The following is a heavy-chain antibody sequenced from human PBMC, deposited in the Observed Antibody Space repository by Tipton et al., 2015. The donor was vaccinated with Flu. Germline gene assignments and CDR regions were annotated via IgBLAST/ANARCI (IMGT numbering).Heavy chain of an antibody. CDR2: IYTTGST. Sequence: LRLSCTVSGDFITSGSYYWSWIRQSAGKGLEWIGRIYTTGSTNYNPSLRSRVTISGDTSKNQFSLQLNSVTAEDTAVYYCARSPSYSGSGIYPYYFDDWGQGTLVTVSS. CDR3: ARSPSYSGSGIYPYYFDD. D-gene: IGHD3-10*01. V-gene: IGHV4-61*02. J-gene: IGHJ4*02. CDR1: GDFITSGSYY.